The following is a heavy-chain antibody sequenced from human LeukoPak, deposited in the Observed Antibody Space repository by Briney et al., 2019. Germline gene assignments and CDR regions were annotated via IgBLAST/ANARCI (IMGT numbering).Heavy chain of an antibody. V-gene: IGHV3-53*01. CDR2: IYSDGST. CDR3: ARIADY. J-gene: IGHJ4*02. CDR1: GFSVSSNS. Sequence: GESLKISCAASGFSVSSNSMSWVRQAPGKGLEWVSVIYSDGSTYNVDSVKGRFTISRDNSKNTLYLQLNSLRAEDTAVYYCARIADYWGQGTLVTVSS.